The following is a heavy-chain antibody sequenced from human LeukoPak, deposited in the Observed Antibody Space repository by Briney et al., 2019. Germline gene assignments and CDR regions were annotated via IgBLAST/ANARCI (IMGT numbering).Heavy chain of an antibody. CDR3: ARDQSSSWYWFDP. CDR1: GGSTSSGGYS. D-gene: IGHD6-13*01. J-gene: IGHJ5*02. V-gene: IGHV4-30-2*01. CDR2: IYHSGTT. Sequence: SQTLSLTCAVSGGSTSSGGYSWNWIRQPPGKGLEWIGYIYHSGTTYYNPSLKSRVTISVDRSKNQFSLKLSSVTAADTAVYYCARDQSSSWYWFDPWGQGTLVTVSS.